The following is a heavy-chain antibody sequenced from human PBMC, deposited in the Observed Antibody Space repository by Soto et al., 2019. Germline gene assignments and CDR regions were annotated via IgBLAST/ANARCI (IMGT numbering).Heavy chain of an antibody. CDR1: GFTFSSYW. D-gene: IGHD3-10*01. CDR3: ASPYHYGSGSYPPTI. V-gene: IGHV3-74*01. Sequence: GGSLRLSCAASGFTFSSYWMHWVRQAPGKGLVWVSRINSDGSSTSYADSVKGRFTISRDNAKNTLYLQMNSLRAEDTAVYYCASPYHYGSGSYPPTIWGQGTLVTVSS. CDR2: INSDGSST. J-gene: IGHJ4*02.